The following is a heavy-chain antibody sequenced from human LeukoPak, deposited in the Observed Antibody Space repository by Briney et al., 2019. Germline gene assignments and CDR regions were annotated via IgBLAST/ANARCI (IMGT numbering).Heavy chain of an antibody. CDR2: IRFDGSNT. D-gene: IGHD6-13*01. CDR1: GFTFSSNG. V-gene: IGHV3-30*02. Sequence: PGGSLRLSCAASGFTFSSNGMHWVRQAPGKGLEWVAFIRFDGSNTYYADSVKGRLTISRDTSKNTLYLQMNSLRPEDTAVYYCAKRVAEESSSWYIDMWGQGTMVSVSS. CDR3: AKRVAEESSSWYIDM. J-gene: IGHJ3*02.